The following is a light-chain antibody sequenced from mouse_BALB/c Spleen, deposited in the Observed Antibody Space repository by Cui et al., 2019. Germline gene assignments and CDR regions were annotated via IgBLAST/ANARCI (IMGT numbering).Light chain of an antibody. CDR2: DTS. CDR1: SSVSY. V-gene: IGKV4-59*01. Sequence: QMVLIESQSIMSASPGEKVTMTCSASSSVSYMHWYQQKSGTSPKRWIYDTSKLASGVPARFSGSGSGTSYSLTISSMEAEDAATYYCQQWSSNPPTFGAGTKLEIK. J-gene: IGKJ1*01. CDR3: QQWSSNPPT.